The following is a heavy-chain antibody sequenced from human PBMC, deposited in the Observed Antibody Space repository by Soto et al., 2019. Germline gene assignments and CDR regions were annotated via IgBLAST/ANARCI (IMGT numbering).Heavy chain of an antibody. V-gene: IGHV1-3*01. D-gene: IGHD3-10*01. Sequence: ASVKVSCKASGYTFTSHTMHWVRQAPGQRLEWMGWINAGNGNTKYSQKFQGRVTITRDTSASTAYMELSSLRSEDTAVYYCARDPYYGSGSYSVYYFDYWGQGTLVTVSS. CDR2: INAGNGNT. CDR1: GYTFTSHT. J-gene: IGHJ4*02. CDR3: ARDPYYGSGSYSVYYFDY.